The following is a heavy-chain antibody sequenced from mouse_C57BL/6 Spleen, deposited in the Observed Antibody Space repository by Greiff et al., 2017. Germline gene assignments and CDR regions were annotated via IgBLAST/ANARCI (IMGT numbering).Heavy chain of an antibody. J-gene: IGHJ2*01. CDR3: ARGEDLLLRYY. CDR1: GYTFTRYG. D-gene: IGHD1-1*01. CDR2: IYPRSGNT. V-gene: IGHV1-81*01. Sequence: QVQLQQSGAELARPGASVKLSCKASGYTFTRYGISWVKQRTGQGLEWIGEIYPRSGNTYYNEKFKGKATLAADKSSSTAYMELRSLTSEDSAVYFCARGEDLLLRYYWGQGTTLTVSS.